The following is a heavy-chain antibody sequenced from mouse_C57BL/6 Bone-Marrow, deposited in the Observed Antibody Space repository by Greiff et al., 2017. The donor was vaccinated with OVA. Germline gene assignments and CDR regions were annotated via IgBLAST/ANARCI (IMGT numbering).Heavy chain of an antibody. CDR3: AREDYGSSYWYFDV. J-gene: IGHJ1*03. V-gene: IGHV1-50*01. Sequence: VQLQQPGAELVKPGASVKLSCKASGYTFTSYWMQWVKQRPGQGLEWIGEIDPSDSYTNYNQKFKGKATLTVDTSSSTAYMQLSSLTSEDSAVYYCAREDYGSSYWYFDVWGTGTTVTVSS. CDR2: IDPSDSYT. CDR1: GYTFTSYW. D-gene: IGHD1-1*01.